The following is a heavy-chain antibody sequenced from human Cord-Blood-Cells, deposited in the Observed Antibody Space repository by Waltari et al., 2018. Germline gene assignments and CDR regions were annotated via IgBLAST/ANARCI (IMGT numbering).Heavy chain of an antibody. V-gene: IGHV4-31*03. J-gene: IGHJ3*02. D-gene: IGHD2-15*01. CDR3: ARSPSVVAANDAFDI. CDR1: GGSISSGGYY. CDR2: IYYSGST. Sequence: QVQLQESGPGLVKPSQTLSLTCTVSGGSISSGGYYWSWIRQPPGKGLEWIGYIYYSGSTYYNPSLKSRVTISVDTSKNQFSLKLSSVTAADTAVYYCARSPSVVAANDAFDIWGQGTMVTVSS.